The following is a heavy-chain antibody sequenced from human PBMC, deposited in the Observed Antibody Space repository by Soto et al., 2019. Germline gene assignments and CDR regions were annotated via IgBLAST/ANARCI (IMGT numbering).Heavy chain of an antibody. J-gene: IGHJ4*02. Sequence: GGSLRLSCTASGFTFSSYAMNWVSQAPGKGLEWVSVISGSGGSTYYADSVKGRFTISRDNSKNTLYLQMNSLRAEDTAVYYYASRTSGWYFDYWGQGTLVTVSS. CDR1: GFTFSSYA. D-gene: IGHD6-19*01. CDR3: ASRTSGWYFDY. V-gene: IGHV3-23*01. CDR2: ISGSGGST.